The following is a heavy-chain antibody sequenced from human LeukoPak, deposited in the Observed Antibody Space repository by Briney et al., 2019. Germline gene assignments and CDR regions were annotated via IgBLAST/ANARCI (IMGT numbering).Heavy chain of an antibody. J-gene: IGHJ4*02. V-gene: IGHV1-18*01. CDR1: GYTFTSHG. Sequence: ASVKVSCKASGYTFTSHGISWVRQAPGQGLEWMGWISAYNGNTNYAQKLQGRVTMTTDTSTSTAYMELRSLRSDDTAVYYCARGSNGYSSGWYLDYWGQGTLVTVSS. D-gene: IGHD6-19*01. CDR3: ARGSNGYSSGWYLDY. CDR2: ISAYNGNT.